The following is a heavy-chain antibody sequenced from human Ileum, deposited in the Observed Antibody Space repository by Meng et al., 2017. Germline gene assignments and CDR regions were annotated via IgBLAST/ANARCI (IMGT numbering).Heavy chain of an antibody. D-gene: IGHD3-3*01. CDR2: MYYSGST. CDR1: GVSISSNVNY. Sequence: QGQRAGAGPGLGGPYPTRSLTCIVSGVSISSNVNYWSWIRQHPGKGLEWLGYMYYSGSTYYNPSINTPITISLDTSKNQFSLRLDSVTAADTAVYFCARNDLAFWYFDLWGRGTLVTVSS. V-gene: IGHV4-31*01. CDR3: ARNDLAFWYFDL. J-gene: IGHJ2*01.